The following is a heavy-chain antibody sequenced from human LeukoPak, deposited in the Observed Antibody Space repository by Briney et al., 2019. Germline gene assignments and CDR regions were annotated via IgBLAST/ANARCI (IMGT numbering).Heavy chain of an antibody. J-gene: IGHJ4*02. D-gene: IGHD3-16*01. CDR3: ARNPRHYDGSDY. Sequence: ASVKVSCKASGGTFSSYAISWVRQAPGQGLEWMGWINPNSGGTNYAQKFQGRVTMTRDTSISTAYMELSRLRSDDTAVYYCARNPRHYDGSDYWGQGTLVTVSS. CDR2: INPNSGGT. V-gene: IGHV1-2*02. CDR1: GGTFSSYA.